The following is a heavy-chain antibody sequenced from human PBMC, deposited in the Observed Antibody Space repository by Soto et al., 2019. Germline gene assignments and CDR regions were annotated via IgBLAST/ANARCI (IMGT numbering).Heavy chain of an antibody. J-gene: IGHJ6*02. CDR2: IFDAGTT. D-gene: IGHD6-13*01. CDR1: GDSVGGGTNY. CDR3: ARDRRGRADGFIYYYAMDV. Sequence: KTSETLSLTCIVSGDSVGGGTNYWIWFRQAPGRVLEWIGYIFDAGTTNYNPSLESRVSISLDTAKNQVSLKLTSVTAADTAIYYCARDRRGRADGFIYYYAMDVWGQGTSVTVSS. V-gene: IGHV4-61*01.